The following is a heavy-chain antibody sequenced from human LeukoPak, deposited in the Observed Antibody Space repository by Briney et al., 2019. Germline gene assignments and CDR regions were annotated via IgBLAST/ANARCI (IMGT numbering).Heavy chain of an antibody. CDR1: GFTFSSYW. V-gene: IGHV3-74*01. D-gene: IGHD6-19*01. CDR3: TTQYSSGWYVAFDI. J-gene: IGHJ3*02. Sequence: GGSLRLSCAASGFTFSSYWMHWVRQAPGKGLVWVSRINGDGSSTAYAAPVKGRFTISRDDSKNTLYLQMNSLKTEDTAVYYCTTQYSSGWYVAFDIWGQGTMVTVSS. CDR2: INGDGSST.